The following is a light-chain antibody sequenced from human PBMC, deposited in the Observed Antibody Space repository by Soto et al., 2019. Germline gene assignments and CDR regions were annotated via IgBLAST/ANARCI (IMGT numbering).Light chain of an antibody. Sequence: QSALTQPPSASGSPGQSVTISCTGTSSDVGGYNYVSWYQQHPGKAPKPMIYEVSKRPSGVPDRFSGSKSGNTASLTVSGLQAEDEADYYCSSCADSSNFRVFGTGTKVTVL. CDR2: EVS. J-gene: IGLJ1*01. V-gene: IGLV2-8*01. CDR1: SSDVGGYNY. CDR3: SSCADSSNFRV.